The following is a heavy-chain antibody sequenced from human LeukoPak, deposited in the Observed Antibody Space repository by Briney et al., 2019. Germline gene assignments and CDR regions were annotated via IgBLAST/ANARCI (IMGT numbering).Heavy chain of an antibody. CDR1: GGSISSYY. V-gene: IGHV4-59*01. Sequence: SETLSLTCTVSGGSISSYYWSWIRQPPGKGLEWIGYIYYSGSTNYNPSLKSRVTISVDTSKNQFSLKLSSVTAADTAVYYCARAGGDSSGYPYYYYYMDVWGKGTTVTVSS. D-gene: IGHD3-22*01. J-gene: IGHJ6*03. CDR3: ARAGGDSSGYPYYYYYMDV. CDR2: IYYSGST.